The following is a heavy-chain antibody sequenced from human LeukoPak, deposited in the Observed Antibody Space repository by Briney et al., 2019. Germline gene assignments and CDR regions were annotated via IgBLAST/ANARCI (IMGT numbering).Heavy chain of an antibody. CDR2: ISGDGRST. J-gene: IGHJ4*02. Sequence: GGSLRLSCAASGFTFSNYWMYWVRQAPGKGLVWVSGISGDGRSTRYADSVKGRFTISRGNSKNTLYLQMNSLRAEDTAVYYCASYNWNFLNDYWGQGTLVTVSS. CDR3: ASYNWNFLNDY. D-gene: IGHD1-7*01. CDR1: GFTFSNYW. V-gene: IGHV3-74*01.